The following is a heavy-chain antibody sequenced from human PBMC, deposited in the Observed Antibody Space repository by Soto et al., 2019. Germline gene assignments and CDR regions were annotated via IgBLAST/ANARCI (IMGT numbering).Heavy chain of an antibody. J-gene: IGHJ4*02. D-gene: IGHD3-22*01. V-gene: IGHV1-18*04. Sequence: QVQLVQSGAEVKKPGASVKVSCKASGYTFTSYGISWVRQAPGQGLEWMGWISAYNGNTNYAQKLQGKVTMTTDTSTSTAYMELRSLRSDDTAVYYCASNQGTRPHEYYYDSSGYSLDYWGQGTLVTVSS. CDR2: ISAYNGNT. CDR1: GYTFTSYG. CDR3: ASNQGTRPHEYYYDSSGYSLDY.